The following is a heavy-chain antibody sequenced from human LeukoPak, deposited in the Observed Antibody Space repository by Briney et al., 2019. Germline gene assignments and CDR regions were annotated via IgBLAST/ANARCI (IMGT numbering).Heavy chain of an antibody. D-gene: IGHD6-13*01. J-gene: IGHJ5*02. CDR2: LNTDGSST. CDR3: AKAGIAAAADP. Sequence: GGSLRLSCAASGFSFSSYWMHWVRQAPGKGLVWVSRLNTDGSSTNYADSVKGRFTISRDNSKNTLYLQMNSLRAEDTAVYYCAKAGIAAAADPWGQGTLVTVSS. V-gene: IGHV3-74*01. CDR1: GFSFSSYW.